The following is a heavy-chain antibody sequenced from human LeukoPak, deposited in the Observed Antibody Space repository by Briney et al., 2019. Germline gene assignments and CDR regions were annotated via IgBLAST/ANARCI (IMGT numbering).Heavy chain of an antibody. Sequence: TSGTLSLTCTVSGGSISTYYWTWIRQPPGKGLEWIGYIYYRGSANYNPSLKSRVTISVDTSNNQFSLELSSVTAADTAVYYCARAGNYYSSGSYLGYWGQGTLVTVSS. CDR2: IYYRGSA. V-gene: IGHV4-59*01. CDR3: ARAGNYYSSGSYLGY. CDR1: GGSISTYY. J-gene: IGHJ4*02. D-gene: IGHD3-10*01.